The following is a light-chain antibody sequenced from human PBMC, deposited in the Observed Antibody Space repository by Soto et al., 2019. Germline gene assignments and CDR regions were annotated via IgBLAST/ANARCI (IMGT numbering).Light chain of an antibody. Sequence: DIQITDSPSSLSASIGDRVTITRREKHSISTYVMWYQQKPGKAPKLMIYATSSLQSGVPSRCSGSGSGTDFTLTISSLQPEDFATYYCQQSYSTPPGTFGQGTKVDIK. CDR3: QQSYSTPPGT. J-gene: IGKJ1*01. CDR2: ATS. V-gene: IGKV1-39*01. CDR1: HSISTY.